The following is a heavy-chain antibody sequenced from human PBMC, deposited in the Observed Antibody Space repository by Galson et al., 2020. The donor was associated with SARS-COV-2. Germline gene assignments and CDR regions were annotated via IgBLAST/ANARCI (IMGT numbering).Heavy chain of an antibody. J-gene: IGHJ5*02. CDR2: MNPGNGGT. V-gene: IGHV1-2*02. CDR3: ARDIVTIPNTRGFDA. CDR1: GYTLTDYL. Sequence: ASVKVSCKTSGYTLTDYLIHWVRQAPGQGLEWMGWMNPGNGGTKFALQFQGRVAMTGDTSIRTAYMELRSLTSDDTALYFCARDIVTIPNTRGFDAWGQGTLVTVSS. D-gene: IGHD2-15*01.